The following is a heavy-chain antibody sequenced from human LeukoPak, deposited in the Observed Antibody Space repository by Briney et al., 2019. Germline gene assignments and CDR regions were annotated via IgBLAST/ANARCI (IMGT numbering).Heavy chain of an antibody. CDR2: ISGSGGST. CDR3: AKDIAFDYDSSGYYSQFTLDY. J-gene: IGHJ4*02. Sequence: PGGSLRLSCAASGFTFSSYAMSWVRQAPGKGLEWVSAISGSGGSTYYADSVKGRFTISRDNSKNTLYLQMNSLRAEDTAVYYCAKDIAFDYDSSGYYSQFTLDYWGQGTLVTVSS. D-gene: IGHD3-22*01. V-gene: IGHV3-23*01. CDR1: GFTFSSYA.